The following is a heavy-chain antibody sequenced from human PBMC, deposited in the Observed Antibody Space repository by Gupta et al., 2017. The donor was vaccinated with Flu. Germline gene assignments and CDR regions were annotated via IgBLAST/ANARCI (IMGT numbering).Heavy chain of an antibody. CDR1: GFTFNNYA. CDR3: AKREGYCSGGTCPNWFDP. CDR2: ISGTGGTI. Sequence: EVQLLESGGDLVQPGGSRRLSCEASGFTFNNYAMSWVRQAPGKGLEGVSSISGTGGTIYYADSVKGRFTISRDNSKNTVYLEMNNLRAEDTAVYYCAKREGYCSGGTCPNWFDPWGQGTLVTVSS. J-gene: IGHJ5*02. V-gene: IGHV3-23*01. D-gene: IGHD2-15*01.